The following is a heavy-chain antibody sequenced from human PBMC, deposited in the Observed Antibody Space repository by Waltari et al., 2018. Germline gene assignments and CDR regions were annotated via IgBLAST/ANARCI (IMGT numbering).Heavy chain of an antibody. V-gene: IGHV3-48*04. CDR1: GFTFSSYS. CDR2: ISSSSSTI. D-gene: IGHD3-10*01. CDR3: AKGGPMVQGVSLTSHSYYYYMDV. Sequence: EVQLVESGGGLVQPGGSLRLSCAASGFTFSSYSMNWVRQAPGKGLEWVSYISSSSSTIYYADSVKGRFTISRDNAKNSLYLQMNSLRAEDTAVYYCAKGGPMVQGVSLTSHSYYYYMDVWGKGTTVTVSS. J-gene: IGHJ6*03.